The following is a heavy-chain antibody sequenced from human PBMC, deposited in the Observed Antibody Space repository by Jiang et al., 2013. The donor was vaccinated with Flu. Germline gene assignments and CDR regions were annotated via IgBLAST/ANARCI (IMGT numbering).Heavy chain of an antibody. CDR2: ISGSGLST. Sequence: EWVSSISGSGLSTYYADSVKGRFTISRDNSKSTLYLQMNSLRAEDTADYYCAKGAYGVTASGVLDSWGQGSLVTVSS. D-gene: IGHD3-16*01. V-gene: IGHV3-23*01. CDR3: AKGAYGVTASGVLDS. J-gene: IGHJ4*02.